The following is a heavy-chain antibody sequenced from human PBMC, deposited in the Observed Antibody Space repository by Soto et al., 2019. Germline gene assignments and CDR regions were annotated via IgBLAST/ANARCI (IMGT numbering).Heavy chain of an antibody. CDR3: ARAGSAVLFDY. D-gene: IGHD2-8*01. CDR2: IYYSGRT. CDR1: GGSISSYY. Sequence: QVQLQESGPGLVKPSETLSLTCTVSGGSISSYYWSWIRQPPGKGLEWIGYIYYSGRTNYNPSLKSRVTISVDTSKNQFSLKLSSVTAADTAVYYCARAGSAVLFDYWGQGTLVTVSS. J-gene: IGHJ4*02. V-gene: IGHV4-59*01.